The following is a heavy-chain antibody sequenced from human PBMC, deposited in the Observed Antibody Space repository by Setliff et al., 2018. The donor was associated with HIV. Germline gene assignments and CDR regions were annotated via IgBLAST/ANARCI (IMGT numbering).Heavy chain of an antibody. CDR3: TRHYGSGTYCLAY. V-gene: IGHV3-33*08. CDR1: GFTFSAYS. D-gene: IGHD3-10*01. CDR2: IWNDGSKK. Sequence: PGGSLRLSCAAAGFTFSAYSMSWVRQAPDKGLEWVAVIWNDGSKKYYEDSVKGRFTISRDNSKNTLYLQMNSLGAEDTAVYYCTRHYGSGTYCLAYWGQGTLVTVS. J-gene: IGHJ4*02.